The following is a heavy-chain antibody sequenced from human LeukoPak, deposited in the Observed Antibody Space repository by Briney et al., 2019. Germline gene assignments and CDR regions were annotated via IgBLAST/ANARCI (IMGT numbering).Heavy chain of an antibody. CDR2: IDPYTGNT. CDR1: GYTFFGYY. D-gene: IGHD5-12*01. J-gene: IGHJ4*02. CDR3: AREYSASEH. V-gene: IGHV1-2*02. Sequence: ASVKVSCKAPGYTFFGYYLHWVRQAPGQGLEWMAWIDPYTGNTHYAQKFQGRITVTRDTSVSTTYMELSWLTSDDTARYYCAREYSASEHWGQGTLVTVSS.